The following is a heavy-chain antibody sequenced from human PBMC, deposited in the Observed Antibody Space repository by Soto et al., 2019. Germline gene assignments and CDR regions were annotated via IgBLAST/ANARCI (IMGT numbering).Heavy chain of an antibody. D-gene: IGHD1-20*01. V-gene: IGHV3-48*01. J-gene: IGHJ5*02. Sequence: EAQLVESGGGLVQPGGSLRLSYTASGVTFSSYSMNWVRQAPGKGLEWVSYISSSSSTIYYADSVKGRFTISRDNTKNSLYLQMNSLRAEDTAVYYCARDSSCRNNNCYRWFDPWGQGTLVTVSS. CDR3: ARDSSCRNNNCYRWFDP. CDR2: ISSSSSTI. CDR1: GVTFSSYS.